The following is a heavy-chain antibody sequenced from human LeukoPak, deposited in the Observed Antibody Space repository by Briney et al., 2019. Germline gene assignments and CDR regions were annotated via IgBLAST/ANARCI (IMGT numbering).Heavy chain of an antibody. J-gene: IGHJ6*02. V-gene: IGHV1-69*13. CDR2: IIPIFGTA. CDR1: GGTFSSYA. CDR3: ARDWNYGFEYYYYGMDV. Sequence: SVKVSCKASGGTFSSYAISWVRQARGQGLEWMGGIIPIFGTANYAQKFQGRVTITADESTSTAYMELSSLRSEDTAVYYCARDWNYGFEYYYYGMDVWGQGTTVTVSS. D-gene: IGHD1-7*01.